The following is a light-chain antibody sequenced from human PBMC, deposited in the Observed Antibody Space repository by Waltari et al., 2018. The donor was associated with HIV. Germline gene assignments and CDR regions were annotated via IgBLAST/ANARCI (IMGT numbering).Light chain of an antibody. CDR3: QSYDSSLTTTV. V-gene: IGLV1-40*01. CDR2: GNK. J-gene: IGLJ2*01. CDR1: KSNIGAGYE. Sequence: QSVLTQPPSVSGDPGQRVTISCTGSKSNIGAGYEVHWYQQVPGTAPKLLIYGNKHRAAGVPDRFSGSKSGTSASLAISGLQAEDEAEYHCQSYDSSLTTTVFGGGTKLTVL.